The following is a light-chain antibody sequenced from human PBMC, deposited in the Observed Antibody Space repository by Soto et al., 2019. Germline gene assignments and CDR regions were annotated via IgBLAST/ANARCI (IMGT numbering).Light chain of an antibody. Sequence: IVMTQSPSTLSVSAGERANLSCGASQSVGTKLAWYQQTHGQAPRLLIYGASNRATGVPARISGSVYGTEFNLTIASLQSEDFAVYYCQQRSNWPWTFGQGTKVDIK. J-gene: IGKJ1*01. V-gene: IGKV3-15*01. CDR1: QSVGTK. CDR2: GAS. CDR3: QQRSNWPWT.